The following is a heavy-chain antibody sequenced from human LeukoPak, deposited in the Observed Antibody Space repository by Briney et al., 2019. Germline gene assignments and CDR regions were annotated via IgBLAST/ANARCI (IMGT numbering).Heavy chain of an antibody. D-gene: IGHD3-22*01. CDR1: GFTFNNYA. Sequence: PGGSLRLSCAASGFTFNNYALTWVRQTPGKGLECVSAISGDGVSPYYVDSVKGRFTISRDNSKNTLYLQMNSLRAEDTAVYYCAKDLGYYDSSGKPDYWGQGTLVTVSS. V-gene: IGHV3-23*01. J-gene: IGHJ4*02. CDR2: ISGDGVSP. CDR3: AKDLGYYDSSGKPDY.